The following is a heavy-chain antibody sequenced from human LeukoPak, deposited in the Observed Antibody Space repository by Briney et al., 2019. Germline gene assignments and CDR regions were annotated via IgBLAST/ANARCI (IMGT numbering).Heavy chain of an antibody. Sequence: SVKVSCKASGGTFSSYAISWVRQAPGQGLEWMGGIIPIFGTANYAQKFQGRVTITTDESTSTAYMELSSLRSEDTAVYYCASTPNYQFWSGYYTVVDYWGQGTLVTVSS. V-gene: IGHV1-69*05. CDR2: IIPIFGTA. D-gene: IGHD3-3*01. CDR3: ASTPNYQFWSGYYTVVDY. J-gene: IGHJ4*02. CDR1: GGTFSSYA.